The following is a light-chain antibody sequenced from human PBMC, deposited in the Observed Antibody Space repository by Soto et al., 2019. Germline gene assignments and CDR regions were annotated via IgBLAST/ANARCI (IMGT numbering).Light chain of an antibody. J-gene: IGLJ1*01. CDR3: CSYTDSSTYV. Sequence: QSALTQPASVSGSPGQLITISCTGTSNDVGGYDLVSWYQHHPGKAPKVMIYEGSKRPSGVSNRFSGSRSGNTASLTISGLQAEDEADYYCCSYTDSSTYVFGSGTKLTVL. CDR1: SNDVGGYDL. CDR2: EGS. V-gene: IGLV2-23*01.